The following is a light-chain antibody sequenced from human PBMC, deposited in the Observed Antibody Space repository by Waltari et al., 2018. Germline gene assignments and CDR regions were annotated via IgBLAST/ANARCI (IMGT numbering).Light chain of an antibody. CDR1: QSIGSW. CDR2: EAT. CDR3: QRYNSYPIT. V-gene: IGKV1-5*03. J-gene: IGKJ3*01. Sequence: DIQMTQSPSTLSASVGDRVTITCRASQSIGSWLAWYQQKPGKAPKLLIYEATSLEGGVPSRFIASGSGTEFTLTISSLQPDDFATYYCQRYNSYPITFGPGTKVDI.